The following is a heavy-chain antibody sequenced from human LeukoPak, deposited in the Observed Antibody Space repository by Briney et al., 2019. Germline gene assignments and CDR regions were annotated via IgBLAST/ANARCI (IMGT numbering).Heavy chain of an antibody. J-gene: IGHJ5*02. V-gene: IGHV4-31*03. D-gene: IGHD5-12*01. CDR1: GGSISSGGYY. Sequence: PSQTLSLTCTVSGGSISSGGYYWSWIRQHPGKGLERIGYIYYSGSTYYNPSLKSRVTISVDTSKNQFSLKLSSVTAADTAVYYCASGNSGYDTNNWFDPWGQGTLVTVSS. CDR3: ASGNSGYDTNNWFDP. CDR2: IYYSGST.